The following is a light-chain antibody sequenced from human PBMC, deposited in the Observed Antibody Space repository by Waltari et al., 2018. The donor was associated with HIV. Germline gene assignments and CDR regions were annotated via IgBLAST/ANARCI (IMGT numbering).Light chain of an antibody. CDR2: AAS. V-gene: IGKV1-9*01. CDR1: QGISSS. J-gene: IGKJ2*01. CDR3: QQLDNYPYT. Sequence: DIQLTQSPSFLSASVGDRVTITCRASQGISSSLAWYQQKSGNAPKLLIYAASTLHSGVPSRLSGSGSGTEFTLTISSLQPEDFATYYCQQLDNYPYTFGQGTKLEIK.